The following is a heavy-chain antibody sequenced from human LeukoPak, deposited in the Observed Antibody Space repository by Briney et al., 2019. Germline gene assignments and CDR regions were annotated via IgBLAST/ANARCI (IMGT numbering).Heavy chain of an antibody. V-gene: IGHV4-30-2*01. J-gene: IGHJ6*01. CDR1: GGSISSGDYS. D-gene: IGHD5-12*01. Sequence: SETLSLTCAVSGGSISSGDYSWSWIRQPPGKGLEWIGYIYRSGSTYYHPSLKSRVTISVDMSNNQFSLKLSSVTAADTAVYYCAGGPITSMDFWGQGTTVTVSS. CDR2: IYRSGST. CDR3: AGGPITSMDF.